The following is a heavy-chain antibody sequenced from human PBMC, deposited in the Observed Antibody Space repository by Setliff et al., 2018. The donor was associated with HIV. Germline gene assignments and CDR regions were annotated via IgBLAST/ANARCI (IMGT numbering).Heavy chain of an antibody. CDR1: GYTFTGYY. D-gene: IGHD1-7*01. CDR2: INPHSGDT. CDR3: ARVWDWNYDLGY. V-gene: IGHV1-2*02. Sequence: ASVKVSCKASGYTFTGYYMHWVRQAPGQGLEWMGWINPHSGDTNYAQKFQDRVTMTRDTSTSTAYMELRSLRSDDTAVYYCARVWDWNYDLGYWGQGTLVTVSS. J-gene: IGHJ4*02.